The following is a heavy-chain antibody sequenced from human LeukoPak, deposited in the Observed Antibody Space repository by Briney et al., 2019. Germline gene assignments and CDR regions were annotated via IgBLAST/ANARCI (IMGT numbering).Heavy chain of an antibody. V-gene: IGHV3-30*18. CDR2: ISSDGRNK. Sequence: GRSLTLSCAASGFTFNNYAIHWVRQAPGKGLQWVAVISSDGRNKYYADSVKGRFTISRDSSKNTLYLQMNSLRPEDTAVYYCAKDGFVDTPMVSTFLDCWGQGTPVTVSS. D-gene: IGHD5-18*01. CDR3: AKDGFVDTPMVSTFLDC. J-gene: IGHJ4*02. CDR1: GFTFNNYA.